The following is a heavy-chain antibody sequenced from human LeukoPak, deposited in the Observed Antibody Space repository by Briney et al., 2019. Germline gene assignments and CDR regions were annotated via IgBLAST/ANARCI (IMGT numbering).Heavy chain of an antibody. V-gene: IGHV3-23*01. Sequence: GGSLRLSCAASGFTFSNYAMSWVRQAPGKGLEWVSTIRTSGDNTYYADSVKGRFTISGDNSKNTPYLQMISLRAEDTALYYCAKCVTGWPNWFDPWGQGTLVTVSS. CDR1: GFTFSNYA. J-gene: IGHJ5*02. D-gene: IGHD6-19*01. CDR3: AKCVTGWPNWFDP. CDR2: IRTSGDNT.